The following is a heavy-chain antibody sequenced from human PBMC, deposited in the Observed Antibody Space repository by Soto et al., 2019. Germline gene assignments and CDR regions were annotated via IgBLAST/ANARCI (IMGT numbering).Heavy chain of an antibody. V-gene: IGHV3-48*03. D-gene: IGHD3-22*01. Sequence: EVQLVESGGGLVQPGGSLRLSCAASGFTFRSYEMNWVHQAPGKGLEWISYISSSGSTIYYADSVKGRFTISRDNAKNSLYLQLNSLRAEDTAVYYCARDRDYYDSSGYCDHWGQGTLVTVSS. CDR3: ARDRDYYDSSGYCDH. CDR2: ISSSGSTI. CDR1: GFTFRSYE. J-gene: IGHJ4*02.